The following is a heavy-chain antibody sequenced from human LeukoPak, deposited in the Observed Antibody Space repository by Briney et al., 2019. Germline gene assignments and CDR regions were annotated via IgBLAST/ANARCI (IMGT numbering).Heavy chain of an antibody. Sequence: SETLSLTCSVSGGSISSNSYYWGWIRQPPGKGLEWIGNIHYSGSTYHNPSLKSRVTVSVDTSKNQFSLKLSSVTAADTAVYYCARSPGYSYGYYFDYWGQGTLVTVSS. J-gene: IGHJ4*02. CDR3: ARSPGYSYGYYFDY. CDR2: IHYSGST. CDR1: GGSISSNSYY. D-gene: IGHD5-18*01. V-gene: IGHV4-39*01.